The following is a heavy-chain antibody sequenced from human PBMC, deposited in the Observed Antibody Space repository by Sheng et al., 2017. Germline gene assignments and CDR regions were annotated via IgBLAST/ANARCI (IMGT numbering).Heavy chain of an antibody. D-gene: IGHD4-17*01. Sequence: QVQLQQWGAGLLKPSETLSLTCAVYGGSFSGYYWSWIRQPPGKGLEWIGEINHSGSTNYNPSLKSRVTISVDTSKNQFSLKLSSVTAADTAVYYCARTMTTVPNRYYYYGMDVWGPRDHGHRLL. CDR1: GGSFSGYY. CDR3: ARTMTTVPNRYYYYGMDV. V-gene: IGHV4-34*01. J-gene: IGHJ6*02. CDR2: INHSGST.